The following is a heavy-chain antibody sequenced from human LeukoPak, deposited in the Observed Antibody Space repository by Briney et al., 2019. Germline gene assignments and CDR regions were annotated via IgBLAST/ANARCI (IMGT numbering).Heavy chain of an antibody. CDR1: GGSFSGYY. CDR2: IYYSGST. V-gene: IGHV4-34*01. D-gene: IGHD4-17*01. CDR3: ARESVTTGY. J-gene: IGHJ4*02. Sequence: SETLSLTCAVYGGSFSGYYWSWIRQPPGKGLEWIGYIYYSGSTYYNPSLKSRVTISVDTSKNQFSLKLSSVTAADTAVYHCARESVTTGYWGQGTLVTVSS.